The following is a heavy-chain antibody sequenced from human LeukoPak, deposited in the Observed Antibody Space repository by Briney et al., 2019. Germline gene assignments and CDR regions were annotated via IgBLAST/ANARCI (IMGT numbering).Heavy chain of an antibody. CDR3: ARDRGEVLLDY. D-gene: IGHD3-10*01. Sequence: ASVKVSCKASGGTFSSYAISWVRQAPGQGLEWMGGIIPIFGTANYAQKFQGRVTLTADESTSTAYMELSSLRSEDTAVYYCARDRGEVLLDYWGQGTLVTVSS. V-gene: IGHV1-69*13. CDR2: IIPIFGTA. J-gene: IGHJ4*02. CDR1: GGTFSSYA.